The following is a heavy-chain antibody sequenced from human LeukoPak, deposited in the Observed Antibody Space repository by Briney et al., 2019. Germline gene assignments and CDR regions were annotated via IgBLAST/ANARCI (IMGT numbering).Heavy chain of an antibody. Sequence: ASVKVSCKASGGTFSSYAISWVRQAPGQGLEWMRGIIPIFGTANYAQKFQGRVTITADESTSTAYMELSSLRSEDTAVYYCATSRVYYGSGVVGYFDYWGQGTLVTVSS. V-gene: IGHV1-69*13. CDR3: ATSRVYYGSGVVGYFDY. CDR2: IIPIFGTA. D-gene: IGHD3-10*01. J-gene: IGHJ4*02. CDR1: GGTFSSYA.